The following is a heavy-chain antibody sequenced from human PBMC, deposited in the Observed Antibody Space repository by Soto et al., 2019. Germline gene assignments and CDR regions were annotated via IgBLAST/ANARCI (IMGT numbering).Heavy chain of an antibody. CDR1: GYTFSSYG. Sequence: QVQLVQSGTEVKKPGASVKVSCKASGYTFSSYGITWVRQAPGQGLEWMGWISSYNGNTKSAQKFQGRVTMTTDTSTSTANMQLRSLPSDDTAVYYCARDHRGGNSGGRFEPWGQGTRVTVSS. CDR3: ARDHRGGNSGGRFEP. V-gene: IGHV1-18*01. D-gene: IGHD2-21*02. CDR2: ISSYNGNT. J-gene: IGHJ5*02.